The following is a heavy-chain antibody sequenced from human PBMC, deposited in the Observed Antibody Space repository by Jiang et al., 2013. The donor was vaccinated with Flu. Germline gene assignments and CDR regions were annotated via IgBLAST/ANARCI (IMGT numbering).Heavy chain of an antibody. Sequence: KPTQTRTLTCTFSGFSLSTSGMRVSWIRQPPGKALEWLARIDWDDDKFYSTSLKTRLTISKDTSKNQVVLTMTNMDPVDTATYYCARIGVRDPHDAFDIWGQGTMVTVSS. CDR2: IDWDDDK. V-gene: IGHV2-70*04. J-gene: IGHJ3*02. CDR3: ARIGVRDPHDAFDI. CDR1: GFSLSTSGMR.